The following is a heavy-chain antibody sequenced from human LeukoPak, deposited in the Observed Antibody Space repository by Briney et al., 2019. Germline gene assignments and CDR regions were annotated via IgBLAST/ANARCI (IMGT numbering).Heavy chain of an antibody. D-gene: IGHD1-26*01. J-gene: IGHJ4*02. CDR1: GGAIRNSNYY. CDR3: ARDSPNEEGARNDY. V-gene: IGHV4-39*07. Sequence: KPWETLSLTCTVSGGAIRNSNYYWGRIRQPPGKGLVWIGSIYYSGRTSYNPSLKSRVTISVDTSKSQFSLKLSSVTAADTAVYYCARDSPNEEGARNDYWGQGTLVTVSS. CDR2: IYYSGRT.